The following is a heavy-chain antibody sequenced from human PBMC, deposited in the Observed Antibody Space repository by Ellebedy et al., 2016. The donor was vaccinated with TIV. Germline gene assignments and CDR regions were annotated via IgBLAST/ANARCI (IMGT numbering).Heavy chain of an antibody. CDR3: ARGGLDWYFDL. Sequence: GESLKISCAASGFTFSSYAMHWVRQAPGKGLEWVAVISYDGSNKYYADSVKGRFTISRDNSKNTLYLQMNSLRAEDTAVYYCARGGLDWYFDLWGRGTLVTVSS. J-gene: IGHJ2*01. CDR1: GFTFSSYA. V-gene: IGHV3-30-3*01. D-gene: IGHD5/OR15-5a*01. CDR2: ISYDGSNK.